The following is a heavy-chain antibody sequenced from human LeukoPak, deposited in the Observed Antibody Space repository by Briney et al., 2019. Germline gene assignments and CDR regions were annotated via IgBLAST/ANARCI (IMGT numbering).Heavy chain of an antibody. J-gene: IGHJ4*02. CDR1: GYAIGSGYY. Sequence: SETLSLTCSVSGYAIGSGYYWGWIRQAPGKGLEWIGTIYSSGTTYYNPSLESRVIILVDISKNQFSLNLNSVTAADTAVYFCARIRYTGSSRVDYWGQGILVTV. CDR3: ARIRYTGSSRVDY. D-gene: IGHD1-26*01. V-gene: IGHV4-38-2*01. CDR2: IYSSGTT.